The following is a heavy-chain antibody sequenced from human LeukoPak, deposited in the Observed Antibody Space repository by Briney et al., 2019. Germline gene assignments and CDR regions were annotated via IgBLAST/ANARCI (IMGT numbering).Heavy chain of an antibody. Sequence: SETLSLTCTVSGYSISSGYYWGWIRQPPGKGLEWIGSIYHSGSTYYNPSLKSRVTISVDTSKNQFSLKLSSVTAADTAVYYCARELYTMIVAYWGQGTLVTVSP. CDR3: ARELYTMIVAY. D-gene: IGHD3-22*01. CDR1: GYSISSGYY. CDR2: IYHSGST. V-gene: IGHV4-38-2*02. J-gene: IGHJ4*02.